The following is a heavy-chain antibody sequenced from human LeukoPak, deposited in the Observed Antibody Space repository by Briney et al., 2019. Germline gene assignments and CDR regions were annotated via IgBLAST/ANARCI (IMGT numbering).Heavy chain of an antibody. CDR3: ARHRSLRSNGGFDL. D-gene: IGHD2-8*01. CDR2: IYPGDSDT. Sequence: GESLKISCKGSGYSFTSYWIGWVRQMPGKGLEGVGAIYPGDSDTRYSPSFQGQVTISADKSINTAYLQWSSLKASDSAMYYCARHRSLRSNGGFDLWGRGTMVTVSS. CDR1: GYSFTSYW. J-gene: IGHJ3*01. V-gene: IGHV5-51*01.